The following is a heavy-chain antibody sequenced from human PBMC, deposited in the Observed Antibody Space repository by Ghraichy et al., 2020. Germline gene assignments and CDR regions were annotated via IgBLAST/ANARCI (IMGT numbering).Heavy chain of an antibody. CDR3: ARVTGGHYDFWSGSPVEWYFDL. Sequence: SQTLSLTCTVSGGSISSYYWSWIRQPPGKGLEWIGYIYYSGSTNYNPSLKSRVTISVDTSKNQFSLKLSSVTAADTAVYYCARVTGGHYDFWSGSPVEWYFDLWGRGTLVTVSS. V-gene: IGHV4-59*01. J-gene: IGHJ2*01. CDR2: IYYSGST. D-gene: IGHD3-3*01. CDR1: GGSISSYY.